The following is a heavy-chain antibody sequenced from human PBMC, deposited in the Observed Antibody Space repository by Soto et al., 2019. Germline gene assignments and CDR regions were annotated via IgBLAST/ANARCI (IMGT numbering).Heavy chain of an antibody. V-gene: IGHV4-34*01. CDR2: INHSGST. Sequence: QVQLQQWGAGLLKPSETLSLTCAVYDGSSNNYYWSWIRQPPGKGLEWIGEINHSGSTNYNASLKSRVTISEDTSKKQFSLELRFVTAADTAVYYCARGGLIRGVLYYWGLGTLVTVSS. D-gene: IGHD3-10*01. CDR3: ARGGLIRGVLYY. J-gene: IGHJ4*02. CDR1: DGSSNNYY.